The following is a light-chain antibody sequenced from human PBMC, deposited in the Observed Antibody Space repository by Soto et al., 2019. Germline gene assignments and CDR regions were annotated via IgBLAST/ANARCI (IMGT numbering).Light chain of an antibody. V-gene: IGKV1-39*01. CDR3: QHTASTPFT. CDR2: AAS. J-gene: IGKJ3*01. Sequence: DIQMTQSPSSLSASVGDRVTVTCRASQSINNYLSGYQHKPGNAPKLLIYAASSLQRGVTSRFSGSGSGTDFTLTISSLQPEDCANYYCQHTASTPFTFGPGTKVDIE. CDR1: QSINNY.